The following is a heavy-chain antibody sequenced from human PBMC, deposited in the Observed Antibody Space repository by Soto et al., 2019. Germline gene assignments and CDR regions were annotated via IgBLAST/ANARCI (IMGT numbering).Heavy chain of an antibody. Sequence: GGSLRLSCAASGFIFSNFGMHWVRQAPGKGLEWVAVIWYDGSNEYYADSVKGRFTISKDNSKNMLYLQMNSLRAEDTAVYYCARDDIPGITVATYGLDVWGQGTTVTVSS. J-gene: IGHJ6*02. D-gene: IGHD6-19*01. V-gene: IGHV3-33*01. CDR1: GFIFSNFG. CDR3: ARDDIPGITVATYGLDV. CDR2: IWYDGSNE.